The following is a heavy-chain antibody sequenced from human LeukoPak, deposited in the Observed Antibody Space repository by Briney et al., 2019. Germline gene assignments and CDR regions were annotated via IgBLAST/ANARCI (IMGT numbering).Heavy chain of an antibody. CDR1: GFTFSSYW. CDR2: INSDGSST. J-gene: IGHJ6*04. Sequence: GGSLRLSCAASGFTFSSYWMHWVRQAPGKGLVWVSRINSDGSSTSYADSVKGRSTISRDNAKNTLCLQMNSLRAEDTAVYYCARELLWFGELEGDYGMDVWGKGTTVIVSS. D-gene: IGHD3-10*01. V-gene: IGHV3-74*01. CDR3: ARELLWFGELEGDYGMDV.